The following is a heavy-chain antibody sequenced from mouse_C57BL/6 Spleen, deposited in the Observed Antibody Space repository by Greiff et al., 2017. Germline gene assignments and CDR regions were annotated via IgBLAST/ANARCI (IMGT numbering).Heavy chain of an antibody. CDR1: GFTFSDYG. J-gene: IGHJ3*01. V-gene: IGHV5-17*01. Sequence: EVKVVESGGGLVKPGGSLKLSCAASGFTFSDYGMHWVRQAPEKGLEWVAYISSGSSTIYYADTVKGRFTISRDNAKNTLFLQMTSLRSEDTAMYYCARMDYVLAWFAYWGQGTLVTVSA. CDR3: ARMDYVLAWFAY. D-gene: IGHD2-4*01. CDR2: ISSGSSTI.